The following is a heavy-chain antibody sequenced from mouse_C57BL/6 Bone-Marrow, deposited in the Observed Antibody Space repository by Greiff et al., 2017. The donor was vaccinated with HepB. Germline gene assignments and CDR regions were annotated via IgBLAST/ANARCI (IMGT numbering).Heavy chain of an antibody. CDR2: IDPSDSYT. CDR1: GYTFTSYW. Sequence: VQLQQPGAELVMPGASVKLSCKASGYTFTSYWMHWVKQRPGQGLEWIGEIDPSDSYTNYNQKFKGKSTLTVDKSSSTAYMQLSSLTSEDSAVYYCARSSYGNPLWGQGTTLTVSS. CDR3: ARSSYGNPL. D-gene: IGHD2-1*01. J-gene: IGHJ2*01. V-gene: IGHV1-69*01.